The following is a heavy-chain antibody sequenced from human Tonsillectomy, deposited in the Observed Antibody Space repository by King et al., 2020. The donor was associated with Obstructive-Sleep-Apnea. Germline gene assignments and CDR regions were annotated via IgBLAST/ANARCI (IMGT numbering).Heavy chain of an antibody. CDR1: GGSISSSSYY. CDR2: IYYSGST. J-gene: IGHJ4*02. V-gene: IGHV4-39*07. CDR3: ARDRIYGGTDY. Sequence: QLQESGPGLVKPSETLSLTCTVSGGSISSSSYYWGWIRQPPGKGLEWIGSIYYSGSTYYNPSLKSRVTISVDTSKNQFSLKLSSVTAVDTAVYYCARDRIYGGTDYWGQGTLVTVSS. D-gene: IGHD4-23*01.